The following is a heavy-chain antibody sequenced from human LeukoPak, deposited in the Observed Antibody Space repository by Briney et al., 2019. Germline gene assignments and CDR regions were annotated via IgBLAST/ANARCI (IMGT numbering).Heavy chain of an antibody. D-gene: IGHD3-3*01. J-gene: IGHJ5*02. CDR1: GYTFTSYW. Sequence: GESLQISCKGFGYTFTSYWIGWVRQMPGKGLECMGIIYPGDSDVRYNPSFEGQVTISADKSTSTAYLQWSSLKSSDTAMYYCARGSGNWFNPWGQGTLVTVSS. CDR3: ARGSGNWFNP. CDR2: IYPGDSDV. V-gene: IGHV5-51*01.